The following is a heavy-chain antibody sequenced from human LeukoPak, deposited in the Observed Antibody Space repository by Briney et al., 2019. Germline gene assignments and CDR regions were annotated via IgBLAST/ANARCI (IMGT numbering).Heavy chain of an antibody. CDR2: IYSGGAI. CDR3: ARRPGN. J-gene: IGHJ4*02. CDR1: GGGGISNY. Sequence: GGSLRLSCVDSGGGGISNYISWVRQAPGKGLEWVSIIYSGGAIRYAASVKGRFTISRDSSKNTLFLQMNDLTVEDTARYYCARRPGNWGQGILVTVSS. D-gene: IGHD1-14*01. V-gene: IGHV3-53*01.